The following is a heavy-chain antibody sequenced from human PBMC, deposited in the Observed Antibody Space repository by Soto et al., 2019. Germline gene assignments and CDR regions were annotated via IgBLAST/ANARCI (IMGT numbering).Heavy chain of an antibody. V-gene: IGHV3-7*03. Sequence: GSLRLFCVFCGLNGSNYCMTWVRWARGTGLEXVANIKKVGSEKYYVDSVKGRFTISRDNAKNSLSLQMNSLRAEDAAVYYCARDIGETHIALFGSRISTDFYYYGMDVWGQGTTVTVSS. CDR2: IKKVGSEK. D-gene: IGHD2-2*01. J-gene: IGHJ6*02. CDR3: ARDIGETHIALFGSRISTDFYYYGMDV. CDR1: GLNGSNYC.